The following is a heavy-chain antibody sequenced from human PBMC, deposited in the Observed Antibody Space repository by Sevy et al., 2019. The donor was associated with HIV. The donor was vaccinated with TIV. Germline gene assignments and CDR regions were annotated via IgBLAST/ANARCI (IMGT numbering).Heavy chain of an antibody. CDR3: ATTKDYYDSSGSPFDY. V-gene: IGHV1-24*01. CDR1: GYTLTQLS. D-gene: IGHD3-22*01. CDR2: FDPEDGET. Sequence: ASVKVSCKVSGYTLTQLSMHWVRQAPGKGLDWMGSFDPEDGETLYAQNFQGRVTMTEDTSTDTAYMALSSLRSEDTAIYYCATTKDYYDSSGSPFDYWGQGTLVTVSS. J-gene: IGHJ4*02.